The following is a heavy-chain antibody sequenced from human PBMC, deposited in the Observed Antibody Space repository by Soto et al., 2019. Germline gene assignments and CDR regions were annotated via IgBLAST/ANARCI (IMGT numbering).Heavy chain of an antibody. V-gene: IGHV4-39*01. Sequence: QLQLQESGPGLVTPSETLSLTCAVSGASVSRTGFHWGWIRQPPGQGLEWIGSIYEGETTFYNSSLKSRVTISAGTSKNQFSLRLTSVTAADTAVYYCARRGSGHTFDYWGQGTLVTVSS. CDR2: IYEGETT. J-gene: IGHJ4*02. CDR3: ARRGSGHTFDY. D-gene: IGHD3-10*01. CDR1: GASVSRTGFH.